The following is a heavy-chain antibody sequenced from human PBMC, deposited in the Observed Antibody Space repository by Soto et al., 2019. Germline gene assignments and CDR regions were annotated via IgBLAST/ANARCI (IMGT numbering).Heavy chain of an antibody. D-gene: IGHD2-2*01. CDR1: GGTFSSYA. CDR3: ARQERDQLPSSPWGYYYYGMDV. V-gene: IGHV1-69*13. J-gene: IGHJ6*02. CDR2: IIPIFGTA. Sequence: ASVKVSCKASGGTFSSYAISWVRQAPGQGLEWMGGIIPIFGTANYAQKFQGRVTITADESTSTAYMELSSLRSEDTAVYYCARQERDQLPSSPWGYYYYGMDVWGQGTTVTVSS.